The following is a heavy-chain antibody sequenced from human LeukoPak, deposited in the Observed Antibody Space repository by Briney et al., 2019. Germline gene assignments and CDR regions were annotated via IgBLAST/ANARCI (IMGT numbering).Heavy chain of an antibody. CDR3: ARDPKTGSPDYFDY. CDR1: GFTFNNYP. Sequence: PGTSLRLSCATSGFTFNNYPMHWVRQAPGKGLEWVAVIGYDERFKFHSDSVKGRFTISRDDSKNTLYLQMNSLRPEDTALYYCARDPKTGSPDYFDYWGQGTLVTVST. J-gene: IGHJ4*02. CDR2: IGYDERFK. V-gene: IGHV3-30*04. D-gene: IGHD3-10*01.